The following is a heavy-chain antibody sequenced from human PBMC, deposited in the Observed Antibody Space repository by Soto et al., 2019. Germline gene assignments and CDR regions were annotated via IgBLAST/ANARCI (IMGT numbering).Heavy chain of an antibody. CDR1: GYTLTELS. D-gene: IGHD3-9*01. CDR2: FDPEDGET. V-gene: IGHV1-24*01. CDR3: ATDNNVQDYDILTGYRFDY. J-gene: IGHJ4*02. Sequence: ASVKVSCKVSGYTLTELSMHWVRQAPGKGLEWMGGFDPEDGETIYAQKFQGRVTMTEDTSTDTAYMELSSLRSEDTAVYYCATDNNVQDYDILTGYRFDYWGQGTLVTVSS.